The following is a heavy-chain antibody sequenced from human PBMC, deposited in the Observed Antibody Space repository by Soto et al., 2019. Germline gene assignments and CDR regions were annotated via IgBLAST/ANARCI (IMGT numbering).Heavy chain of an antibody. CDR3: ARVGSAGSYYAYYYGMGV. CDR2: IIPIFGTA. Sequence: QVQLVQSGAEVKKPGSSVKVSCKASGGTFSSYAISWVRQAPGQGLEWMGGIIPIFGTANYAQKFQGRVTITADKSTSTAYMELSSLRSEDTAVYYCARVGSAGSYYAYYYGMGVWGQGTTVTVSS. J-gene: IGHJ6*02. V-gene: IGHV1-69*06. D-gene: IGHD1-26*01. CDR1: GGTFSSYA.